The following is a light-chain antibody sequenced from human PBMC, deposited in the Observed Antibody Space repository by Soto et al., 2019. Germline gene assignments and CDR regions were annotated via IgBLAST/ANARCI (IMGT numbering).Light chain of an antibody. CDR3: QQYSTYPLT. V-gene: IGKV1-5*01. Sequence: DIQMTQSPSTLSASIGDRVTITCRASQGITTFLAWYQQKPGKAPQILIYDASKLEPGVPSRLSGGGSVTEFTLTISSLQPDDFATYYCQQYSTYPLTFGGGTRVEIK. CDR1: QGITTF. CDR2: DAS. J-gene: IGKJ4*01.